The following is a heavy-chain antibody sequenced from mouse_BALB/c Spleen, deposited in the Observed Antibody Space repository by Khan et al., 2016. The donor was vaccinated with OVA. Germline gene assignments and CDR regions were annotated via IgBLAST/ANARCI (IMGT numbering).Heavy chain of an antibody. D-gene: IGHD2-1*01. Sequence: QIQLVQSGPELKKPGETVKISCKASGYTFTNYGMNWVKQAPGKGLKWMGWINTYTGEPTYADDFKGRFAFSLETSASTAYLQIINLKNEDTATYCCTRSQGNYLFGYWGQGTLVTVSA. CDR3: TRSQGNYLFGY. V-gene: IGHV9-3-1*01. J-gene: IGHJ3*01. CDR2: INTYTGEP. CDR1: GYTFTNYG.